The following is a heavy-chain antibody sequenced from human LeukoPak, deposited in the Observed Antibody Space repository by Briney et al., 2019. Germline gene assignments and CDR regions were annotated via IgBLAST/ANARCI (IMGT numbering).Heavy chain of an antibody. CDR1: GGSISSSNYY. D-gene: IGHD3-10*01. CDR3: ARLPFLWFGEPMRSYFDY. Sequence: PSETLSLTCTVSGGSISSSNYYWGWIRQPPGKGLEWIGSIFYNGSTSHNPSLKSRVTISVDTSKNQFSLKLSSVTAADTAVYYCARLPFLWFGEPMRSYFDYWGQGTLVTVSS. J-gene: IGHJ4*02. V-gene: IGHV4-39*01. CDR2: IFYNGST.